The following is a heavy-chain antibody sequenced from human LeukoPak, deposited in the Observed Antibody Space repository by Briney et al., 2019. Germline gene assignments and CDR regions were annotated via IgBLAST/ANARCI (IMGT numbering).Heavy chain of an antibody. D-gene: IGHD2-2*01. CDR2: TYYRSKWYS. CDR3: ARAGFVVVPAAIHYYGMDV. J-gene: IGHJ6*02. CDR1: GDSVSSNSAA. V-gene: IGHV6-1*01. Sequence: SQTLSLTCAISGDSVSSNSAAWNWIRQSPSRGLEWLGRTYYRSKWYSDYAVSVKSRITINPDTSKNQFSLQLNSVTPEDTAVYYRARAGFVVVPAAIHYYGMDVWGQGTTVTVSS.